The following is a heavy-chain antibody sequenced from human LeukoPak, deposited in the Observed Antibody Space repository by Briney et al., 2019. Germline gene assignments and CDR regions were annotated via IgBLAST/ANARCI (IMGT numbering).Heavy chain of an antibody. CDR3: ARGTRRGWFDP. V-gene: IGHV4-34*01. CDR1: GGSFSGYY. Sequence: PSETLSLTCAVYGGSFSGYYWSWIRQPPGKGLEWIGEINHGGSTNYNPSLKSRVTISVDTSKNQFSLKLGSVTAADTAVYYCARGTRRGWFDPWGQGTLVTVSS. CDR2: INHGGST. J-gene: IGHJ5*02.